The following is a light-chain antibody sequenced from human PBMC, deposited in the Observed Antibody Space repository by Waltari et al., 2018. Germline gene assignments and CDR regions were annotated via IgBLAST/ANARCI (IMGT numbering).Light chain of an antibody. J-gene: IGKJ4*01. CDR2: GAS. V-gene: IGKV3-20*01. Sequence: ILLTQFPGTLSLSPGETATFSCRASQSVFSSYIGWYQQKPGQAPRLLIYGASNRATDIPDRFSGSGSGTDFTLTISRLEPEDFAVYYCQVYGSSQLTFGGGTKVEI. CDR1: QSVFSSY. CDR3: QVYGSSQLT.